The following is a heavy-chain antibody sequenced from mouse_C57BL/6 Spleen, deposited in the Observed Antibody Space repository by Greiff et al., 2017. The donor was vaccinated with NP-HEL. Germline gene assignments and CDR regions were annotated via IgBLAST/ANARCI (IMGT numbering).Heavy chain of an antibody. V-gene: IGHV14-4*01. CDR2: IDPENGDT. D-gene: IGHD2-5*01. J-gene: IGHJ4*01. Sequence: EVKVVESGAELVRPGASVKLSCTASGFNIKDDYMHWVKQRPEQGLEWIGWIDPENGDTEYASKFQGKATITADTSSNTAYLQLSSLTSEDTAVYYCTTLGPYSNYDFFYAMDYWGQGTSVTVSS. CDR1: GFNIKDDY. CDR3: TTLGPYSNYDFFYAMDY.